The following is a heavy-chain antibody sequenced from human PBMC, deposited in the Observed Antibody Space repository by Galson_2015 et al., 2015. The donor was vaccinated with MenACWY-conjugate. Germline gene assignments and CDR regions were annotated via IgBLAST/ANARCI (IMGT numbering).Heavy chain of an antibody. CDR3: AHRRHWGLREKPDAFDV. CDR2: LYWDGAK. Sequence: PALVNPSQTLTLPCTLSGFSLRTNTMGVGWIRQPPGKALEWLALLYWDGAKHYNPALQSRPPITQAPSTNQVVLTLTNMDPVDTGTYYCAHRRHWGLREKPDAFDVWGQGTLVTVSS. V-gene: IGHV2-5*02. D-gene: IGHD7-27*01. CDR1: GFSLRTNTMG. J-gene: IGHJ3*01.